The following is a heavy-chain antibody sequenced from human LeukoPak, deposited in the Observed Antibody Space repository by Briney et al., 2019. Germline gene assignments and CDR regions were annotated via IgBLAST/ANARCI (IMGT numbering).Heavy chain of an antibody. CDR3: ARNHDYGDYVAGFDY. CDR2: ISYDGSNK. D-gene: IGHD4-17*01. CDR1: GFTFSSYA. V-gene: IGHV3-30-3*01. J-gene: IGHJ4*02. Sequence: GGSLRLSWAASGFTFSSYAMHWVRQAPGKGLEWVAVISYDGSNKYYADSVKGRFTISRDNSKNTLYLQMNSLRAEDTAVYYCARNHDYGDYVAGFDYWGQGTLVTVSS.